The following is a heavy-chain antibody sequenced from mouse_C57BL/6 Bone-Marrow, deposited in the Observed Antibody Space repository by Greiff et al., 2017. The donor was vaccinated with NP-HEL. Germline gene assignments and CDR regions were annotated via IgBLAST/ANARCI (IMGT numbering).Heavy chain of an antibody. J-gene: IGHJ4*01. CDR1: GYTFTSYT. V-gene: IGHV1-4*01. D-gene: IGHD2-2*01. CDR2: INPSSGYT. Sequence: LVESGAELARPGASVKMSCKASGYTFTSYTMHWVKQRPGQGLEWIGYINPSSGYTKYNQKFKDKATLTADKSSSTAYMQLSSLTSEDSAVYYCARSNGYDLYYAMDYWGQGTSVTVSS. CDR3: ARSNGYDLYYAMDY.